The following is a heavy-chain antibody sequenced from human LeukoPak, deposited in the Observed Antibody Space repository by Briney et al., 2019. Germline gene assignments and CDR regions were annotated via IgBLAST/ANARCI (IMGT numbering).Heavy chain of an antibody. CDR3: ARSGFRFVVVVAAPDY. Sequence: PGGSLRLSCAASGFTFDDYAMHWVRQAPGKGLEWVSGISWNSGSIGYADSVKGRFTISRDNAKNSLYLQMNSLRAEDTAVYYCARSGFRFVVVVAAPDYWGQGTLVTVSS. V-gene: IGHV3-9*01. CDR2: ISWNSGSI. D-gene: IGHD2-15*01. CDR1: GFTFDDYA. J-gene: IGHJ4*02.